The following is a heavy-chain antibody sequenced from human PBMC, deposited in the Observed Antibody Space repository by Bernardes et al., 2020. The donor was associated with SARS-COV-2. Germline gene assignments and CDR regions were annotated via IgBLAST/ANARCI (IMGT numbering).Heavy chain of an antibody. CDR1: GFTFSDYY. V-gene: IGHV3-11*01. Sequence: GGSLRLSCAASGFTFSDYYMSWIRQAPGKGLEWVSYISSSGSTIYYADSVKGRFTISRDNAKNSLYLQMNSLRAEDTAVYYCARDLLTLLEMATTNAFDIWGQGTMVTVSS. CDR2: ISSSGSTI. CDR3: ARDLLTLLEMATTNAFDI. D-gene: IGHD5-12*01. J-gene: IGHJ3*02.